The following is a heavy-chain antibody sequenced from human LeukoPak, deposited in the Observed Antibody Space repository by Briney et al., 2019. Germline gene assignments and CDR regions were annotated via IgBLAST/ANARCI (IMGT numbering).Heavy chain of an antibody. CDR2: MNPNSGNT. J-gene: IGHJ4*02. Sequence: ASVKISCKASGYTFTSYDINWVRQATGQGLEWMGWMNPNSGNTGYAQKFQGRVTITMNTSISTAYMELSSLRSEDTAVYYCARADQWDGYKYYFDYWGQGTLVTVSS. CDR1: GYTFTSYD. D-gene: IGHD5-24*01. CDR3: ARADQWDGYKYYFDY. V-gene: IGHV1-8*03.